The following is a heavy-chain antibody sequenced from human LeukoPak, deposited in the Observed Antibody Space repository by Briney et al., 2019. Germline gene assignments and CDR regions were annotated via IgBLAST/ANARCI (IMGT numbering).Heavy chain of an antibody. CDR2: IRYDGTNQ. V-gene: IGHV3-30*02. CDR1: AFSFSNYA. J-gene: IGHJ3*01. CDR3: AKAWTMIVMGAFDV. D-gene: IGHD3-22*01. Sequence: GGSLRLSCAASAFSFSNYAMHWVRQAPGKGLEWVAFIRYDGTNQYYADSVKGRFTISRDNSKNTLYLQMNSLRAEDTAVYYCAKAWTMIVMGAFDVWGQGTMVTVSS.